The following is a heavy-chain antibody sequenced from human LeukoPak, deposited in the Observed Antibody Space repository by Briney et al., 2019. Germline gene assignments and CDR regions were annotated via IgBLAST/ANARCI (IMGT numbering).Heavy chain of an antibody. Sequence: GGSLRLSCAASGFTFSSYGMHWVRQAPGKGLEWVAVIWYDGSNKYYADSVKGRFTISRDNSKNTLYLQMNSLRAEDTAVYYCXXXXGHHGSYYFDYWGQGTLVTVSS. CDR1: GFTFSSYG. CDR3: XXXXGHHGSYYFDY. D-gene: IGHD3-10*01. CDR2: IWYDGSNK. J-gene: IGHJ4*02. V-gene: IGHV3-33*01.